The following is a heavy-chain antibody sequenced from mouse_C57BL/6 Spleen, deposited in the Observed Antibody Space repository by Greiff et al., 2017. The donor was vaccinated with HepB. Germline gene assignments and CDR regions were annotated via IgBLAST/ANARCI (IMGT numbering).Heavy chain of an antibody. V-gene: IGHV1-52*01. CDR2: IDPSDSET. CDR1: GYTFTSYW. Sequence: QVQLQQPGAELVRPGSSVKLSCKASGYTFTSYWMHWVKQRPIQGLEWIGNIDPSDSETHYNQKFKDKATLTVDKSSSTPYMQLSSLTSEDSAVYYCARSTASDYYGSSYGFAYWGQGTLVTVSA. CDR3: ARSTASDYYGSSYGFAY. J-gene: IGHJ3*01. D-gene: IGHD1-1*01.